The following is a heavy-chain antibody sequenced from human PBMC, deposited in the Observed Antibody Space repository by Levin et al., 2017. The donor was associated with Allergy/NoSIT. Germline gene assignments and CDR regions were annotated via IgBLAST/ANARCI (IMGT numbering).Heavy chain of an antibody. Sequence: LSLPCAASGFTFSSSAMHWVRQAPGKGLGWVAFISNDGNNNYYADSVKGRFTISRDNSKNTLFLQMNSLRPEDTAVYYCARGIWNRDYYVDVWGKGTTVTVSS. CDR1: GFTFSSSA. J-gene: IGHJ6*03. CDR2: ISNDGNNN. V-gene: IGHV3-30-3*01. CDR3: ARGIWNRDYYVDV. D-gene: IGHD1-1*01.